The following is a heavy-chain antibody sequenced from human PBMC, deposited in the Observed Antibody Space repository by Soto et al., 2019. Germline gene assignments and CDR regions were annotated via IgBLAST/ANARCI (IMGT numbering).Heavy chain of an antibody. J-gene: IGHJ6*02. CDR3: ARDPERYSGSYPYYYYGMDV. Sequence: GGSLRLSCAASGFTFSSYSMNWVRQAPGKGLEWVSYISSSSSTIYYADSVKGRFTISRDNAKNSLYLQMNSLRDEDTAVYYCARDPERYSGSYPYYYYGMDVWGQGTTVTVSS. D-gene: IGHD1-26*01. CDR1: GFTFSSYS. CDR2: ISSSSSTI. V-gene: IGHV3-48*02.